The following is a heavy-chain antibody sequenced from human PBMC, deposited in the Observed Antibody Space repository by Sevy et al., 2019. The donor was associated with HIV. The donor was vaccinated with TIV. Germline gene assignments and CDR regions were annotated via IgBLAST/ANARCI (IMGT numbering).Heavy chain of an antibody. Sequence: SETLSLTCTVSGGSITSLYWNWIRQPPGKGLEWIANIYYNGHINYNPSLKSRVTLSLDTSKNQFSRSLGSVTAADTAMYYCAGENAWGRGYSWGQGTLVTVSS. J-gene: IGHJ4*02. D-gene: IGHD1-26*01. CDR1: GGSITSLY. V-gene: IGHV4-59*08. CDR3: AGENAWGRGYS. CDR2: IYYNGHI.